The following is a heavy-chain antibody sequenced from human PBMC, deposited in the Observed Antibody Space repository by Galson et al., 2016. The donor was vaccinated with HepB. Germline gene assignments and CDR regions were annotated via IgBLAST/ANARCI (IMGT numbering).Heavy chain of an antibody. V-gene: IGHV1-3*01. CDR3: ARDLDMAAGSN. CDR2: INGGNGNT. CDR1: GYTFTNYV. Sequence: SCKASGYTFTNYVMHWVRQAPGQRLEWMRWINGGNGNTKYSQKFQGRVTISRDTSASTAYMELNSLRSDDTGVFYCARDLDMAAGSNWGQGTLVTVSS. D-gene: IGHD6-13*01. J-gene: IGHJ4*02.